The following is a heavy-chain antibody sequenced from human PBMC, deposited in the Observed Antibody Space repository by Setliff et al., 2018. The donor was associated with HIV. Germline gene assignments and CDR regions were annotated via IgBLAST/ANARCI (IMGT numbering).Heavy chain of an antibody. V-gene: IGHV3-74*01. CDR3: AKNFYSSPWSPLDY. J-gene: IGHJ4*02. D-gene: IGHD6-19*01. CDR1: GFTFNNYW. CDR2: INYDRITT. Sequence: GGSLRLSCAASGFTFNNYWMHWIRQVPGKGLVWVSRINYDRITTNYADFVQGRFTISRDNAKNTVYLQMNSLRVDDTAIYYCAKNFYSSPWSPLDYWGQGTLVTVSS.